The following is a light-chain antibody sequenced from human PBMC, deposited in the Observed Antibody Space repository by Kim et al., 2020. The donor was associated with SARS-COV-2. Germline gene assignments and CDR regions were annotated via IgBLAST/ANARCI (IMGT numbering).Light chain of an antibody. Sequence: QSALTQPASVSGSPGQSITISCTGTSSDVGGYNYVSWYQQHPGNAPKLLIYDASNRPSGVSNRFSGSKSGNTASLTISGLQAEDEADYYCSSYTSSSTVVFGGGTKVTVL. CDR1: SSDVGGYNY. J-gene: IGLJ2*01. CDR3: SSYTSSSTVV. CDR2: DAS. V-gene: IGLV2-14*03.